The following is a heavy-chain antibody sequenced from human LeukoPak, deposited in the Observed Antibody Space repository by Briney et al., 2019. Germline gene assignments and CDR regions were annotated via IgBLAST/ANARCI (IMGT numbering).Heavy chain of an antibody. Sequence: SVKVSCKASGGTFSSYAISWVRQPPAQGLDWMGGSIPIFGTANYAQKFQGRVTITADESTSTAYMELSSLRSEDTAVYYCARDKRSSWSQLDYYYYGMDVWGKGTTVTVSS. CDR2: SIPIFGTA. J-gene: IGHJ6*04. CDR3: ARDKRSSWSQLDYYYYGMDV. D-gene: IGHD6-13*01. V-gene: IGHV1-69*13. CDR1: GGTFSSYA.